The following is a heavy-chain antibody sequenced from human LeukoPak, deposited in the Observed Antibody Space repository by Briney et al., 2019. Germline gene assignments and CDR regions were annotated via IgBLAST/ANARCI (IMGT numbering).Heavy chain of an antibody. Sequence: ASVKVSCKASGYTFTGYYMHWVRQAPGQGLEWMGWINPNSGGTNYAQKLQGRVTMTTDTSTSTAYMELRSLRSDDTAVYYCARVRSADYVWGSYRLRRFDPWGQGTLVTVSS. J-gene: IGHJ5*02. D-gene: IGHD3-16*02. CDR1: GYTFTGYY. V-gene: IGHV1-2*02. CDR2: INPNSGGT. CDR3: ARVRSADYVWGSYRLRRFDP.